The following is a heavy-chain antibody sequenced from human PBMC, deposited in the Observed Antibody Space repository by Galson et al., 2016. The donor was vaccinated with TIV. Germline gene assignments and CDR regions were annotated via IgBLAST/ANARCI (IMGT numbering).Heavy chain of an antibody. CDR2: LIPMFGIT. CDR3: ARGKERVINYYYYMDV. Sequence: SVKVSCKASGVTFSSYAISWVRQAPGQGLERMGGLIPMFGITNYAQRFQGRVTITADESTSTACMELTSLRSEDTAVYYCARGKERVINYYYYMDVWGKGTTITVSS. V-gene: IGHV1-69*13. D-gene: IGHD3-3*01. J-gene: IGHJ6*03. CDR1: GVTFSSYA.